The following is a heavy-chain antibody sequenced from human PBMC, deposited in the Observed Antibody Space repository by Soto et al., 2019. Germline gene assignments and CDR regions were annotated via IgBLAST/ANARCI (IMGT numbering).Heavy chain of an antibody. CDR2: LNQDGSQK. CDR3: VSESCVGGWCKGYFQE. Sequence: EVQLVASGGDLVQPGGSLRISCAASGFTFSAHWLTWVRQAPGKGLEYVATLNQDGSQKYYVDSVKGRFTISRDNARNSLYLQMNSLRVEDTAVYLCVSESCVGGWCKGYFQEWGQGTRVTVSS. CDR1: GFTFSAHW. J-gene: IGHJ1*01. D-gene: IGHD2-21*01. V-gene: IGHV3-7*05.